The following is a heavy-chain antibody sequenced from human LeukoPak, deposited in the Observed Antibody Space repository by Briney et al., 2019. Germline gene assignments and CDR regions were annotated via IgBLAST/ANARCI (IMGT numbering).Heavy chain of an antibody. J-gene: IGHJ4*02. CDR3: ARRYCSSTSCLIDY. CDR2: ISSSGTTI. D-gene: IGHD2-2*01. Sequence: QPGGSLRLSCAASGFTFSSYEMNWVRQAPGKGLEWVSYISSSGTTIYYADSVKGRFTISRDNAKNPLYLQMNSLRAEDTAVYYCARRYCSSTSCLIDYWGQGTLVTVSS. CDR1: GFTFSSYE. V-gene: IGHV3-48*03.